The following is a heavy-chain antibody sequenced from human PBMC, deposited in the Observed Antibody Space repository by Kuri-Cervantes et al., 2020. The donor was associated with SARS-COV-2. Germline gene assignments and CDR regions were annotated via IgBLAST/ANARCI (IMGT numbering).Heavy chain of an antibody. CDR3: AKNRPAYCGGDCRRWYFDL. Sequence: GGSLRLSCAASGFTFSSYAMSWVRQAPGKGLEWVSAISGSGGSTYCADSVKGRSTISRDNSEDTLYLQMNSLRAEDTAVYYCAKNRPAYCGGDCRRWYFDLWGRGTLVTVSS. V-gene: IGHV3-23*01. J-gene: IGHJ2*01. CDR1: GFTFSSYA. D-gene: IGHD2-21*01. CDR2: ISGSGGST.